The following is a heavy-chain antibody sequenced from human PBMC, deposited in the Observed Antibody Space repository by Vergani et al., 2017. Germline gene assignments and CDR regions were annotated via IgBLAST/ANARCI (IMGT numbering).Heavy chain of an antibody. D-gene: IGHD3-10*01. V-gene: IGHV1-24*01. CDR2: FDPEDGET. Sequence: QVQLVQSGAEVKKPGASVKVSCKVSGYTLTELSMHWVRPAPGKGLEWMGGFDPEDGETIYAQKFQGIVTMTEDTSTDTAYMELGSLRSEDTAVYYCARGETRTDWFDPWGQGTLVTVSS. CDR3: ARGETRTDWFDP. J-gene: IGHJ5*02. CDR1: GYTLTELS.